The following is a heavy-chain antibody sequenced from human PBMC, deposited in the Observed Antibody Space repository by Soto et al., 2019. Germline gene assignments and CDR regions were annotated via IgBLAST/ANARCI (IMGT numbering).Heavy chain of an antibody. CDR3: ARAGGGNSNFDY. J-gene: IGHJ4*02. CDR2: INSDESSK. D-gene: IGHD2-21*02. Sequence: GGSLRLSCEASGFTFSSYWMHWVRQAPGKGPAWVSRINSDESSKTYADSVKGRFTISRDNAKNTLYLQMSSLRAEDTAVYYCARAGGGNSNFDYWGQGTLVTVSS. CDR1: GFTFSSYW. V-gene: IGHV3-74*01.